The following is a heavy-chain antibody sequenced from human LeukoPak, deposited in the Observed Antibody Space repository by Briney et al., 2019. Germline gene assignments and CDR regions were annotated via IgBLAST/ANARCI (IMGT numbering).Heavy chain of an antibody. D-gene: IGHD5-12*01. CDR1: GYTFTSYY. CDR3: ARGVSNSASGLPTRYFDY. J-gene: IGHJ4*02. Sequence: GASVKVPCKASGYTFTSYYIHWVQQAPGQGLEWLGIINPTGGGTSYAQKFQDRVTMTRDTSTSTVYMELSSLRSEDTAVYYCARGVSNSASGLPTRYFDYWGQGTLVTVSS. CDR2: INPTGGGT. V-gene: IGHV1-46*01.